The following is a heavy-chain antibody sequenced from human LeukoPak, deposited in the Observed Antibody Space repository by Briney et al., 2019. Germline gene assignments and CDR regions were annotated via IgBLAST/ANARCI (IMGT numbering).Heavy chain of an antibody. Sequence: SENLSLTCTVSGGSISSGGYYWSWIRQHPGKGLEWIGYIYYSGSTYYNPSLKSRVTISVDTSKNQFSLKLSSVTAADTAVYYCARGWFGELSAWFDPWGQGTLVTVSS. V-gene: IGHV4-31*03. CDR1: GGSISSGGYY. D-gene: IGHD3-10*01. J-gene: IGHJ5*02. CDR3: ARGWFGELSAWFDP. CDR2: IYYSGST.